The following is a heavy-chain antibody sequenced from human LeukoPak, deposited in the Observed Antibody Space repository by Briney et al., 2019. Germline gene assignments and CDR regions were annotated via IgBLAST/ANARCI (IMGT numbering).Heavy chain of an antibody. CDR2: ISAYNGDT. J-gene: IGHJ4*02. CDR1: GYIFPAYA. D-gene: IGHD3-9*01. CDR3: ARVGYYDVLTGYCDY. V-gene: IGHV1-18*01. Sequence: ASVKVSRKASGYIFPAYAISWVRQAPGQGLEWMGWISAYNGDTDYAQNLQGRFTMTRDTATSTAYMELRSLRSDDTAVYYCARVGYYDVLTGYCDYWGQGTLVTVSS.